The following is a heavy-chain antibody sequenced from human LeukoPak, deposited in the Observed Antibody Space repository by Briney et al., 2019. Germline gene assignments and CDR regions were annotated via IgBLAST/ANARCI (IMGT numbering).Heavy chain of an antibody. CDR1: GGSISGYY. V-gene: IGHV4-59*08. D-gene: IGHD1-26*01. CDR2: IYYSGNT. J-gene: IGHJ4*02. Sequence: SETLSLTCTVSGGSISGYYWSWIRQPPGKGLEWIGYIYYSGNTNYSPSLESRLTISVDTSKNQFSLKLSSVTAADTAVYYCARGYSGSYSDYWGQGTLVTVSS. CDR3: ARGYSGSYSDY.